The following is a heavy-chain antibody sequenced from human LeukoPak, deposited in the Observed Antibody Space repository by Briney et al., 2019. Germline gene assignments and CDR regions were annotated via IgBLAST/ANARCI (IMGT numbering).Heavy chain of an antibody. CDR2: ISYDGSNK. J-gene: IGHJ4*02. CDR1: GFTFSSYA. CDR3: AREPGHGELDY. Sequence: PGGSLRLSCAASGFTFSSYAMHWVRQAPGKGLEWVAVISYDGSNKYYADSVKGRFTISRDNSKNTLYLQMNSLRAEDTAVYYCAREPGHGELDYWGQGTLVTVSS. D-gene: IGHD4-17*01. V-gene: IGHV3-30-3*01.